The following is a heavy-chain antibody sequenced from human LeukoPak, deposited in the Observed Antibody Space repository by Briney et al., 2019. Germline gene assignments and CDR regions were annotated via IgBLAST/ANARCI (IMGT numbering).Heavy chain of an antibody. Sequence: SETLSLTCTVSGGSISSTSYYWGWIRQPQGKGLEWIGSIYYSGSTYYKPSLKSRVTISVDTSKNQFSLKLTSVTAADTAVYYCARQVRGYCSSTSCHTDYWGQGTLVTVSS. CDR3: ARQVRGYCSSTSCHTDY. D-gene: IGHD2-2*01. CDR2: IYYSGST. CDR1: GGSISSTSYY. V-gene: IGHV4-39*01. J-gene: IGHJ4*02.